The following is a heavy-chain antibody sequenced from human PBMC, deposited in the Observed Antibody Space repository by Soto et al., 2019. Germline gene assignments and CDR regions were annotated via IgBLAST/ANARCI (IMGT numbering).Heavy chain of an antibody. J-gene: IGHJ4*02. Sequence: GGSLRLSCAASGFTFSHYAMSWVRQAPGEGLEWVSAITGSGGTTYYADSVKGRFTISRDSSKNTLYLQMNSLRAEDTAVYYCSKDHGHSFDYYHFDYWGQGTLVTVSS. CDR2: ITGSGGTT. D-gene: IGHD3-9*01. V-gene: IGHV3-23*01. CDR1: GFTFSHYA. CDR3: SKDHGHSFDYYHFDY.